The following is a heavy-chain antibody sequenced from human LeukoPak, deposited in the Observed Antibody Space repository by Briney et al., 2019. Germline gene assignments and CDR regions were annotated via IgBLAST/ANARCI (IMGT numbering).Heavy chain of an antibody. CDR2: IYSGGST. Sequence: GGSLRLSCAASGFTVSSNYMSWVRQAPGKGLEWVSVIYSGGSTYYADSVKGRFTISRDNSKNTLYLQMNSLRAEDTAVYYCATKTAAGMGCFDYWGQGTLVTVSS. V-gene: IGHV3-53*01. J-gene: IGHJ4*02. CDR3: ATKTAAGMGCFDY. D-gene: IGHD6-13*01. CDR1: GFTVSSNY.